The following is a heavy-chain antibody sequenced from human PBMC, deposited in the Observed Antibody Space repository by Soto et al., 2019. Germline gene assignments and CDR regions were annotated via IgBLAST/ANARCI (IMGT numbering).Heavy chain of an antibody. CDR2: IRSKANSYAT. CDR1: GFTFSGSA. Sequence: GGSLRLSCAASGFTFSGSAMHWVRQASGKGLEWVGRIRSKANSYATAYAASVKGRFTISRDDPKNTAYLQMNSLKTEDTAVYYCTNSSSRSWLGYYGMDVWGQGTTVTVSS. J-gene: IGHJ6*02. CDR3: TNSSSRSWLGYYGMDV. V-gene: IGHV3-73*01. D-gene: IGHD6-13*01.